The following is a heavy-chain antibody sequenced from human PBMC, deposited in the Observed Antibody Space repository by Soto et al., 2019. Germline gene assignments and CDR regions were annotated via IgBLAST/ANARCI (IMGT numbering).Heavy chain of an antibody. D-gene: IGHD3-3*01. CDR3: AKGRAITVYGVDILFDY. CDR1: GFSFSDYS. J-gene: IGHJ4*01. CDR2: ISGSGDNT. Sequence: PGGSLRLSCKASGFSFSDYSMTWVRQAPGKGLEWVSVISGSGDNTFYAASVKGRFAISREHSKNVLYLQMNSLSADDAAVYFCAKGRAITVYGVDILFDYWGLGTLVTVSS. V-gene: IGHV3-23*01.